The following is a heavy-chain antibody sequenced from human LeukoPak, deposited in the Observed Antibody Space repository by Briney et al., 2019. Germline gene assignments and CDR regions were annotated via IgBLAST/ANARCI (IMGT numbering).Heavy chain of an antibody. D-gene: IGHD3-9*01. CDR1: GYTLTELS. Sequence: ASVKVSFKVSGYTLTELSMHWVRQAPGKGGEGMGGFDPEDGETIYAQKFQGRVTMTEDTSTEKAYMEMRSLRSEDTAVYYCSTLPLLRYFDWLLYSYFDYGGQGTLVTVSS. CDR2: FDPEDGET. CDR3: STLPLLRYFDWLLYSYFDY. V-gene: IGHV1-24*01. J-gene: IGHJ4*02.